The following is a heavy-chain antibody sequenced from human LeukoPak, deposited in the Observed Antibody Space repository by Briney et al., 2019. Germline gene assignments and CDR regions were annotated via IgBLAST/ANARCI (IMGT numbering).Heavy chain of an antibody. D-gene: IGHD6-13*01. CDR2: IIPIFGTA. Sequence: GGSLRLSCAASGFTFSSYAISWVRQAPGQGLEWMGGIIPIFGTANYAQKFQGRVTITTDESTSTAYMELSSLRSEDTAVYYCASGEYSSSWCFNYWGQGTLVTVSS. V-gene: IGHV1-69*05. J-gene: IGHJ4*02. CDR3: ASGEYSSSWCFNY. CDR1: GFTFSSYA.